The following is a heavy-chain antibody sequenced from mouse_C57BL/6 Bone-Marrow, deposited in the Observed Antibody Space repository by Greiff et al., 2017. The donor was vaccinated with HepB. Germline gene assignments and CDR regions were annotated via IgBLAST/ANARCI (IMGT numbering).Heavy chain of an antibody. D-gene: IGHD1-1*01. CDR2: IWWDDDK. CDR1: GFSLSTFGMG. V-gene: IGHV8-8*01. CDR3: ARRRYYGSSHYYFDY. J-gene: IGHJ2*01. Sequence: QVTLKVSGPGILQPSQTLSLTCSFSGFSLSTFGMGVGWIRQPSGKGLEWLAHIWWDDDKYYNPALKSRLTTSKDTSKNQVFLKIANVDTADTATYYCARRRYYGSSHYYFDYWGQGTTLTVSS.